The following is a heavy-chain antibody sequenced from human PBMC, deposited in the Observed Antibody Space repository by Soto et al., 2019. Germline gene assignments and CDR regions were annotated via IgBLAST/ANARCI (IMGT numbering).Heavy chain of an antibody. V-gene: IGHV3-21*01. CDR2: ISRGRDYI. D-gene: IGHD1-20*01. Sequence: EVHLVESGGGLVKPGGSLRLTCAGSGFSFSDYTMNWARQPPGKGLKWVSSISRGRDYIFYADTVKGRFTISRDNARNSLYLQMSSLRAEDTAVYYCAKDSGCVNNACAYDPWGQGTLVSVSS. CDR1: GFSFSDYT. CDR3: AKDSGCVNNACAYDP. J-gene: IGHJ5*02.